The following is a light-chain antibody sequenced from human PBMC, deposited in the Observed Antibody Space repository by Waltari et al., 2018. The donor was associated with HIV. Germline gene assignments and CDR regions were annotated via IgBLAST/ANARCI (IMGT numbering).Light chain of an antibody. V-gene: IGLV1-40*01. CDR3: QSYDSNLSGL. CDR2: GNS. CDR1: SSNIGAGYD. J-gene: IGLJ2*01. Sequence: QSELTQPPSVSAAPGQRVTIPCTGSSSNIGAGYDVHWYQQVPGRAPKVVIYGNSNRPSGVPDRFSGSKFGSSASLVITGLQSEDEADYYCQSYDSNLSGLFGGGTKVTVL.